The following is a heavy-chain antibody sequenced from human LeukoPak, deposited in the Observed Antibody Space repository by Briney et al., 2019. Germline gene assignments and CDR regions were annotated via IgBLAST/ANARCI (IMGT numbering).Heavy chain of an antibody. CDR3: ARHPFATPFDH. D-gene: IGHD2-15*01. CDR2: INHSGST. V-gene: IGHV4-34*01. Sequence: PSETLSLTCAVYGGSFSGYYWSWIRQPPGKGLEWIGEINHSGSTNYNPSLKSRVTISVDTSKNQFSLKLSSVTAADTAVYYCARHPFATPFDHWGRGTLVTVSS. J-gene: IGHJ4*02. CDR1: GGSFSGYY.